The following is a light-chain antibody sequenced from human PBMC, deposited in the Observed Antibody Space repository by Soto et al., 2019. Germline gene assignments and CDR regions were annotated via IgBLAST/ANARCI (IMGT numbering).Light chain of an antibody. CDR2: DGS. CDR3: QQCSTDPVT. J-gene: IGKJ1*01. CDR1: RSVAGR. Sequence: DIQMTQSPSTLSASIGDRVTITCRASRSVAGRLAWYQQKPGKAPKVLMFDGSTLRAGVPSRFSGSGSGTEFSLTISSRETDDCATYYSQQCSTDPVTFGQGTNVEVK. V-gene: IGKV1-5*01.